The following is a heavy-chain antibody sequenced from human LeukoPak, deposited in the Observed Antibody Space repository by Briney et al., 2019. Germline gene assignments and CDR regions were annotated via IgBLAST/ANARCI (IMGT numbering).Heavy chain of an antibody. CDR3: AYCGGDCYDAFDI. CDR1: GGSISSGDYY. CDR2: IYYSGST. Sequence: SETLYLTCTVSGGSISSGDYYWSWIRQPPGKGLEWIGYIYYSGSTYYNPSLKSRVTISVDTSKNQFSLKLSSVTAADTAVYYCAYCGGDCYDAFDIWGQGTMVTVSS. D-gene: IGHD2-21*01. J-gene: IGHJ3*02. V-gene: IGHV4-30-4*08.